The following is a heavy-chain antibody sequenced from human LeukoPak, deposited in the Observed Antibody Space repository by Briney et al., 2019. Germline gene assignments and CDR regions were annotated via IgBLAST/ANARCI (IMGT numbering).Heavy chain of an antibody. V-gene: IGHV1-8*03. J-gene: IGHJ1*01. CDR2: MNPNSGNT. D-gene: IGHD2-2*01. Sequence: ASVKVSCKASGYTFTSYDINWVRQATGQGLEWMGWMNPNSGNTGYAQKFQGRVTITRDTSISTAYMELSRLRSDDTAVYYCARDHPNGVPAAIFQHWGQGTLVTVSS. CDR1: GYTFTSYD. CDR3: ARDHPNGVPAAIFQH.